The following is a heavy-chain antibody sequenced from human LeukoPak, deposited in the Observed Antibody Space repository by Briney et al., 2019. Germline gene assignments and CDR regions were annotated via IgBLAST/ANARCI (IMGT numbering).Heavy chain of an antibody. J-gene: IGHJ4*02. D-gene: IGHD3-22*01. Sequence: GGSLRLSCAASGFTFSSYAMSWVRQAPGKGLEWVSAISGSGGSTYYADSVKGRFTISRDNSKNTLYLQMNSLRAEDTAVYYCAKAREDYYDSSGYYYVEAGADYWGQGTLVTVSS. V-gene: IGHV3-23*01. CDR3: AKAREDYYDSSGYYYVEAGADY. CDR2: ISGSGGST. CDR1: GFTFSSYA.